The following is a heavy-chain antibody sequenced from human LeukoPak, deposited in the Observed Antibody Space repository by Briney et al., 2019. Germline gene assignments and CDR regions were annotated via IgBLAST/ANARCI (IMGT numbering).Heavy chain of an antibody. V-gene: IGHV3-7*04. J-gene: IGHJ6*04. CDR3: ARVGVAVAGVPDV. CDR2: IKQDGSEK. CDR1: GLTFSSYW. Sequence: SGGSLRLSCAASGLTFSSYWMSWVRQAPGKGLEWVANIKQDGSEKYYVDSVKGRFTISRDNAKNSLYLQMNSLRAEDTAVYYCARVGVAVAGVPDVWGKGTTVTVSS. D-gene: IGHD6-19*01.